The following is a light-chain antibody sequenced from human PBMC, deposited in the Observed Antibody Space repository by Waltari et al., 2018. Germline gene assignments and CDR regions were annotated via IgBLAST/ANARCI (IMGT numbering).Light chain of an antibody. V-gene: IGLV2-23*03. CDR3: CSNVGSSVF. CDR2: EGN. J-gene: IGLJ2*01. Sequence: QSALTQPASVSGSPGQSITISCTGFNSTVGSYNLGSWYQKHPGKAPKLLIYEGNRRPSGVSNRFSGSKSDNTASLTLSGLQAEDEADYYCCSNVGSSVFFGGGTKLTVL. CDR1: NSTVGSYNL.